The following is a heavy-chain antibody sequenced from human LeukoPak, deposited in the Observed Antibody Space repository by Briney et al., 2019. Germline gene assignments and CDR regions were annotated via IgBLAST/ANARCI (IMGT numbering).Heavy chain of an antibody. J-gene: IGHJ4*02. CDR2: INPNSGDT. Sequence: ASVKVSCKASGYTFTGYYMHWVRQAPGQGLEWMAWINPNSGDTNYEQKFRGRVTLTRATSISTTYMGLSRLRSDDTAVYYCVRDRGTGWEIDYWGQGTLVTVSS. V-gene: IGHV1-2*02. CDR3: VRDRGTGWEIDY. CDR1: GYTFTGYY. D-gene: IGHD1-26*01.